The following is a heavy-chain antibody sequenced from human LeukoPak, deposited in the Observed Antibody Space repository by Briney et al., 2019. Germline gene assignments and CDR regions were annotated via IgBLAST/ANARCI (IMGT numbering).Heavy chain of an antibody. J-gene: IGHJ4*02. V-gene: IGHV3-23*01. D-gene: IGHD5-18*01. CDR2: ISGSGGST. CDR3: AKGKYSYGYGDY. Sequence: GGSLRLSCAASGFTFSSYAMSWVRQAPGKGLEWVSAISGSGGSTYYADSVKGRFTIPRDNSKNTLYLQMNSLRAEDTAVYYCAKGKYSYGYGDYWGQGTLVTVSS. CDR1: GFTFSSYA.